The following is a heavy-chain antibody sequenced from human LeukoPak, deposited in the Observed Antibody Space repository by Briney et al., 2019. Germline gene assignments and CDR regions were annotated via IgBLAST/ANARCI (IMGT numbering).Heavy chain of an antibody. V-gene: IGHV4-38-2*01. J-gene: IGHJ4*02. CDR2: IYHSGST. CDR1: GYSISSGYY. D-gene: IGHD1-1*01. Sequence: SETLSLTCAVSGYSISSGYYWAWIRRPPGKGLEWIGSIYHSGSTYYNPSLKSRVTISVDTSKNQFSLKLSSVTAADTAVYYCARALGQVRGNIDYWGQGTLVTVSS. CDR3: ARALGQVRGNIDY.